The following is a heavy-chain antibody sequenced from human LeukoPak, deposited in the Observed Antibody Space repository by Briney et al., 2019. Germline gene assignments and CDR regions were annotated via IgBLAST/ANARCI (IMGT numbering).Heavy chain of an antibody. CDR2: INSVGSST. CDR3: ARDSGSYYGFDY. V-gene: IGHV3-74*01. J-gene: IGHJ4*02. CDR1: GFTFSSYW. D-gene: IGHD1-26*01. Sequence: PGGSLRLSCAASGFTFSSYWMHWVRQAPGKGLVWVSRINSVGSSTSYADSVKGRFTISRDNAKNTLYLQMNSLRAEDTAVYYCARDSGSYYGFDYWGQGTLVTVSS.